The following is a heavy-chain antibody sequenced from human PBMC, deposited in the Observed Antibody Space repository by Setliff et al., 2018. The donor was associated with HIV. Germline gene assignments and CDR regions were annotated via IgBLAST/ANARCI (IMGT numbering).Heavy chain of an antibody. D-gene: IGHD6-19*01. CDR1: GFTFSNAW. CDR2: INQLGSER. V-gene: IGHV3-7*03. Sequence: GSLRLSCAASGFTFSNAWMNWVRQAPGKGLESVANINQLGSERYYVDSVKGRFTISRDNAKNSLFLQMNSLRVDDTAVYYCARAAGYTGGWGYGATYHYYMDVWGKGTTVTVSS. J-gene: IGHJ6*03. CDR3: ARAAGYTGGWGYGATYHYYMDV.